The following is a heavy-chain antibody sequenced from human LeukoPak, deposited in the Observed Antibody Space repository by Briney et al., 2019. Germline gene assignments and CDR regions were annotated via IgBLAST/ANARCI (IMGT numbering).Heavy chain of an antibody. D-gene: IGHD3-22*01. V-gene: IGHV4-59*01. Sequence: PEALSLSCTVPGGSISSYYWSWIRQPPGEGLGWIGYIYYSGSTNYNPTLKSRVTISVDTSKNQFSLKLSSVTAADTAVYYCARAFHDSSGYYYGMDVWGQGTTVTVSS. CDR3: ARAFHDSSGYYYGMDV. J-gene: IGHJ6*02. CDR1: GGSISSYY. CDR2: IYYSGST.